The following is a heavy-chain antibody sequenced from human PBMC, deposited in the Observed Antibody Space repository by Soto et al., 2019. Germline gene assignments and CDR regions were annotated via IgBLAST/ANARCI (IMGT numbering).Heavy chain of an antibody. CDR3: ARTDCSSTSCYGYYYYGMDV. CDR2: IIPILGIA. D-gene: IGHD2-2*01. V-gene: IGHV1-69*02. CDR1: GGTFSSYT. Sequence: SVKVSCKASGGTFSSYTISWVRQAPGQGLEWMGRIIPILGIANYAQKFQGRVTITADKSTSTAYMELSSLRSEDTAVYYCARTDCSSTSCYGYYYYGMDVWGQGTTVTVSS. J-gene: IGHJ6*02.